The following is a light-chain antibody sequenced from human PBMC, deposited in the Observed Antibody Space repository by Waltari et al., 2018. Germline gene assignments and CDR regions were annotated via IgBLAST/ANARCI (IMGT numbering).Light chain of an antibody. V-gene: IGKV1-5*01. CDR2: DAS. J-gene: IGKJ1*01. Sequence: DTQLSQFPSTLAASVGDRVTITCRAREAINKWLAWYQQKPGKAPKVLIYDASTLQSGVPSRFSGSGSGTEFTLTIDSLQPDDFATYFCHQCNTYSTFGQGTKVEIK. CDR1: EAINKW. CDR3: HQCNTYST.